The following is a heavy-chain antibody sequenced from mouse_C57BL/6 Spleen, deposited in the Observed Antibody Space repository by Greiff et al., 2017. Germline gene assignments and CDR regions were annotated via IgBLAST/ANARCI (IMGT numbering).Heavy chain of an antibody. V-gene: IGHV7-3*01. J-gene: IGHJ2*01. CDR1: GFTFPDYY. CDR2: IRNTANGYTT. Sequence: EVKLLESGGGLVQPGGSLSLSCEASGFTFPDYYMSWVRQPPGKALEWLGFIRNTANGYTTEYRASVNGRFTISRDNSQSILYLLMNALRAEDSATYYCARSLYYYGSSYGFDYWGQGTTLTVSS. D-gene: IGHD1-1*01. CDR3: ARSLYYYGSSYGFDY.